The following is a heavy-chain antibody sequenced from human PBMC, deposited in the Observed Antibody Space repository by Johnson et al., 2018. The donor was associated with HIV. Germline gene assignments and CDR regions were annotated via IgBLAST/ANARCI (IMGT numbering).Heavy chain of an antibody. CDR1: GFTFSSYD. V-gene: IGHV3-13*01. CDR2: IGTAGDT. CDR3: AKIPGANWGSPDDFDV. Sequence: VQLVESGGGLVQPGGSLRLACAASGFTFSSYDMHWVRQATGKGLEWVSAIGTAGDTYYPGSVKGRFTISRDNAKNSLYLQMNSLRAEDTALYYCAKIPGANWGSPDDFDVWGQGTMVTVSS. D-gene: IGHD7-27*01. J-gene: IGHJ3*01.